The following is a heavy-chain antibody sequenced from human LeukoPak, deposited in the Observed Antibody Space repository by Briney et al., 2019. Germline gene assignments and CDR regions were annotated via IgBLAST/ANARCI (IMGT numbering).Heavy chain of an antibody. J-gene: IGHJ3*02. D-gene: IGHD3-22*01. CDR1: GGSISSYY. Sequence: SSETLSLTCTVSGGSISSYYWSWIRQPPGKGLEWIGYIYYSGSTNYRPSLKSRVTISVDTSKNQFSLKLSSVTAADTAVYYCARGSYDSSGYYAAFDIWGQGTMVTVSS. CDR3: ARGSYDSSGYYAAFDI. V-gene: IGHV4-59*01. CDR2: IYYSGST.